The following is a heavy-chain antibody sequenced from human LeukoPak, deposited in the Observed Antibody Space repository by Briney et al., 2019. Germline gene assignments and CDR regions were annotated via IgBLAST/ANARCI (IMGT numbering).Heavy chain of an antibody. J-gene: IGHJ3*02. D-gene: IGHD5-18*01. V-gene: IGHV4-39*07. Sequence: SETLSLTCTVSGGSISSSSYCWGWIRQRPGKGLEWIGSIYYSGSTYYNPSLKSRVTISVDTSKNQFSLKLSSVTAADTAVYYCARDGWGYSYGVNAFDIWGQGTMVTVSS. CDR2: IYYSGST. CDR1: GGSISSSSYC. CDR3: ARDGWGYSYGVNAFDI.